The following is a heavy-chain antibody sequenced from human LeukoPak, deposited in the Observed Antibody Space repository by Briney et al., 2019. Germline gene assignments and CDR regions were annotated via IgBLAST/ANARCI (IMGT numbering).Heavy chain of an antibody. J-gene: IGHJ6*03. Sequence: SETLSLTWAVYGGSFSGYYWSRIRQPPGKGLEWIGEINHSGSTNYNPSLKSRVTISVDTSKNQFSLKLSSVTAADTAVYYCARDGSGNYYYYMDVWGKGTTVTVSS. CDR3: ARDGSGNYYYYMDV. CDR2: INHSGST. D-gene: IGHD3-10*01. V-gene: IGHV4-34*01. CDR1: GGSFSGYY.